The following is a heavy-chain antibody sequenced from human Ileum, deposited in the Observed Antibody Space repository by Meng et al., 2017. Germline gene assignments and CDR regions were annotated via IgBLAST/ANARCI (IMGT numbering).Heavy chain of an antibody. V-gene: IGHV3-23*01. Sequence: GESLKISCAASGFTFSSNAMAWVRQAPGKGLEWVSSVVGSGDNTYYADSVKGRFTISRENSKNTLYLQMNSLGAQDTAVYYCAKGRSGTYIYDSWGQGILVTVSS. D-gene: IGHD1-26*01. CDR2: VVGSGDNT. CDR1: GFTFSSNA. J-gene: IGHJ4*02. CDR3: AKGRSGTYIYDS.